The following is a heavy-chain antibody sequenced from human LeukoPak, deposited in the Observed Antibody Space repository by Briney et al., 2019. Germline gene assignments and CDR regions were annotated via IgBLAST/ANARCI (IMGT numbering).Heavy chain of an antibody. CDR2: MYTSGST. V-gene: IGHV4-4*07. Sequence: SETLSLTCTVSGDSISGYYWNWIRQPAGKGLELIGRMYTSGSTNYNPSLQSRVIMSVDTSKNQFSLDLNSVTAADTAVYYCARGRAYYDSSGYFNYWGQGILVAVSS. CDR3: ARGRAYYDSSGYFNY. D-gene: IGHD3-22*01. CDR1: GDSISGYY. J-gene: IGHJ4*02.